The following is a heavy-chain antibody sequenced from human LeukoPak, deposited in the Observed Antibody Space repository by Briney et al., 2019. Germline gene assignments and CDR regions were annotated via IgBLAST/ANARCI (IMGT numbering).Heavy chain of an antibody. D-gene: IGHD3-22*01. CDR2: IYYSGST. CDR3: ARTIYDSSGYYYGDAFDI. V-gene: IGHV4-39*01. CDR1: GGSISSSSYY. Sequence: PSETLSLTCTVSGGSISSSSYYWGWIRQPPGKGLEWIGSIYYSGSTYYTPSLKSRVTISVDTSKNQFSLKLSSVTAADTAVYYCARTIYDSSGYYYGDAFDIWGQGTMVTVSS. J-gene: IGHJ3*02.